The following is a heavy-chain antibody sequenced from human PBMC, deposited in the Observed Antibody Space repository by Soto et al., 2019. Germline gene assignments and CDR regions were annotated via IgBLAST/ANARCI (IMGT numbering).Heavy chain of an antibody. D-gene: IGHD2-2*01. J-gene: IGHJ6*02. Sequence: SETLSLTCTVSGGSVSSGSYYWSWIRQPPGKGLEWIGYIYYSGSTNYNPSLKSRVTISVDTSKNQFSLKLSSVTAADTAVYYCARDLACSSTSCQLYYYGMDVWGQGTTVT. CDR3: ARDLACSSTSCQLYYYGMDV. CDR1: GGSVSSGSYY. CDR2: IYYSGST. V-gene: IGHV4-61*01.